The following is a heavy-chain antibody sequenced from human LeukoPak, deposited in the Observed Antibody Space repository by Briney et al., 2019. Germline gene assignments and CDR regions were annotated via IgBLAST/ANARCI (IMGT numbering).Heavy chain of an antibody. CDR3: ASYPTRQLAKGAFDI. Sequence: SETLSLTCTVSGGSIGSSSYYWGWIRQPPGKGLEWIGSIYYSGSTYYNPSLKSRVTISVDTSKNQFSLKLSSVTAADTAVYYCASYPTRQLAKGAFDIWGQGTMVTVSS. D-gene: IGHD6-13*01. V-gene: IGHV4-39*07. CDR2: IYYSGST. J-gene: IGHJ3*02. CDR1: GGSIGSSSYY.